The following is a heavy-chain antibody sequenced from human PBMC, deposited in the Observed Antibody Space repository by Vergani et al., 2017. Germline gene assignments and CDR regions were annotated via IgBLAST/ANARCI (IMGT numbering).Heavy chain of an antibody. Sequence: EVQLVESGGGLVQPGGSLKLSCAASGFTFSGSAMHWVRQASGKGLEWVGRIRSKANSYATAYAASVKGRFTISRDDSKNTAYLQMNSLKTEDTAVYYCTSPYGDYVDKYYYYGMDVWGEGTTVTVSS. CDR2: IRSKANSYAT. CDR1: GFTFSGSA. V-gene: IGHV3-73*02. J-gene: IGHJ6*04. D-gene: IGHD4-17*01. CDR3: TSPYGDYVDKYYYYGMDV.